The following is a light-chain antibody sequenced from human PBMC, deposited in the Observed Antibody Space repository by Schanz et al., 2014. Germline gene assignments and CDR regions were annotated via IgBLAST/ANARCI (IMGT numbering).Light chain of an antibody. V-gene: IGKV3-20*01. CDR2: GAS. CDR1: QSVGGIY. CDR3: HQYGTSPFT. J-gene: IGKJ3*01. Sequence: EVVLTQSPGTLSLSPGDTATLSCRASQSVGGIYLAWYQQKRGQAPRLLIDGASTRASGIPDRFSGSGSGTDLTLTISRLEPEASAVYYCHQYGTSPFTFGPGTTVDIK.